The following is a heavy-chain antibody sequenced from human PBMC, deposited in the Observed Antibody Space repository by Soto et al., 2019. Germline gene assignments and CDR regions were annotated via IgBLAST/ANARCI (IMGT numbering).Heavy chain of an antibody. CDR1: GFTFSTYA. CDR3: AKDKGGRYCSRTSCLYSFDY. J-gene: IGHJ4*02. Sequence: EVQLLESGGGLVQPGGSLRLSCTASGFTFSTYAMSWVRQAPGKGLEWVSTISDSGSTYYADSVKGRFTIARDSSKNTPYLEMNSQRAEDTAVYYCAKDKGGRYCSRTSCLYSFDYCGQGTLVTVSS. V-gene: IGHV3-23*01. D-gene: IGHD2-2*01. CDR2: ISDSGST.